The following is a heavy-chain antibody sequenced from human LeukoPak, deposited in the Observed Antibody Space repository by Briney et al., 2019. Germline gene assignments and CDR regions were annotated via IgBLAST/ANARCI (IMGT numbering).Heavy chain of an antibody. V-gene: IGHV3-21*01. J-gene: IGHJ4*02. D-gene: IGHD1-26*01. Sequence: GESLRLSCAASGFTFSSYSMNWVRQAPGKGLEWVSSISGNSTYIYYADSVRGRFTISRDNAKNSLYLHMNSLRAEDTAVYYCAREVGATDDYWGQGTLVTVSS. CDR3: AREVGATDDY. CDR1: GFTFSSYS. CDR2: ISGNSTYI.